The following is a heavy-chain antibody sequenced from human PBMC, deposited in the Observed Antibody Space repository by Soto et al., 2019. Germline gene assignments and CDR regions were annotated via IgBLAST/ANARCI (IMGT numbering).Heavy chain of an antibody. CDR2: ISAYNGNP. CDR3: ARVRKDIVATQRDYYYGMDV. D-gene: IGHD5-12*01. Sequence: ASVKVSCKASGYTFTSYGISWVRQAPGQGLEWMGWISAYNGNPNYAPKLQGRVTMTTDTSTSTAYMELRRLRSADTAVYYCARVRKDIVATQRDYYYGMDVWGQGTTVTVSS. CDR1: GYTFTSYG. J-gene: IGHJ6*02. V-gene: IGHV1-18*01.